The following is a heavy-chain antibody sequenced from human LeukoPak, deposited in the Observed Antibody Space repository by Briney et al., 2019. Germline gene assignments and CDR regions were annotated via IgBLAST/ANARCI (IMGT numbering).Heavy chain of an antibody. D-gene: IGHD5-24*01. J-gene: IGHJ4*02. V-gene: IGHV3-23*01. CDR1: GFTFSSYA. CDR2: ISSSDGST. Sequence: GGSLRLSCAASGFTFSSYAMNWVRQAPGKGLEWASSISSSDGSTYYADFVKGRFTISRDNSKNTLHLQMNSLRAEDTAVYYCAKSLGVGGYTRYKGFDQWGQGTLVTVSS. CDR3: AKSLGVGGYTRYKGFDQ.